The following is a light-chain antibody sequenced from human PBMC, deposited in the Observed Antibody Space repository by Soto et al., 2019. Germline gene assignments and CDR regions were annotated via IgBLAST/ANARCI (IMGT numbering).Light chain of an antibody. Sequence: QSVLTQPPSVSAAPGQTVTISCSGSYSNIGDNYVSWYRQVPGTTPKLLIYDNNKRASRIPDRFSGSKSATSATLGITGLQTGDEADYYCAVWDSSLSAVVFGGGTQLTVL. J-gene: IGLJ2*01. CDR2: DNN. CDR3: AVWDSSLSAVV. CDR1: YSNIGDNY. V-gene: IGLV1-51*01.